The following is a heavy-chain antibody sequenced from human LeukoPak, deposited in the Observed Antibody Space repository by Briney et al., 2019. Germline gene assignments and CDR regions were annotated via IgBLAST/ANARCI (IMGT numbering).Heavy chain of an antibody. CDR3: ARGGYSSSHTPLGY. CDR1: GGTFSSYA. J-gene: IGHJ4*02. V-gene: IGHV1-18*01. D-gene: IGHD6-13*01. CDR2: ISAYNGNT. Sequence: ASVKVSCKASGGTFSSYAISWVRQAPGQGLEWMGWISAYNGNTNYAQKLQGRVTMTTDTSTSTAYMELRSLRSDDTAVYYCARGGYSSSHTPLGYWGQGTLATVSS.